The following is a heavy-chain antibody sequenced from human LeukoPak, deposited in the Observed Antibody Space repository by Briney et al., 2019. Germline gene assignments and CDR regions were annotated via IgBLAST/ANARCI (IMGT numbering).Heavy chain of an antibody. CDR2: ISSNGGST. V-gene: IGHV3-64D*06. D-gene: IGHD4-17*01. Sequence: PGGSLRLSCSASGFTFSSYAMHWVRQAPGKGLEYVSVISSNGGSTYYADSVKGRFIISRDNSKNTLYLQMSSLRAEDTAVYYCVKDSPDGDYANWFDPWGQGTLVTVSS. CDR3: VKDSPDGDYANWFDP. J-gene: IGHJ5*02. CDR1: GFTFSSYA.